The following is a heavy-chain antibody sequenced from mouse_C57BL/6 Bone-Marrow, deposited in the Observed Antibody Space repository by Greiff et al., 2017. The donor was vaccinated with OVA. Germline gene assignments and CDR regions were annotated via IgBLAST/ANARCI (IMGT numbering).Heavy chain of an antibody. CDR1: GYTFTSYW. J-gene: IGHJ2*01. CDR3: ARGWLLRSRLYYFDY. D-gene: IGHD2-3*01. Sequence: QVQLQQPGAELVRPGTSVKLSCKASGYTFTSYWMPWVKQRPGQGLEWLGVIDPSDSYTNSNHKFKGKSTLTVYPSSSTAYRQLSSLTSEDSAVYFCARGWLLRSRLYYFDYWGKGTTLTVSS. V-gene: IGHV1-59*01. CDR2: IDPSDSYT.